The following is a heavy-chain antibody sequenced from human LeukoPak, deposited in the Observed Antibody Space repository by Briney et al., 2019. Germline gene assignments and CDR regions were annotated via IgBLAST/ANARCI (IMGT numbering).Heavy chain of an antibody. CDR3: ARHTCSGGSCYSVDWFDP. J-gene: IGHJ5*02. CDR2: IYYGGST. Sequence: PSETLSLTCAVYGWSFNDYYWGWIRQPPGKGLEWIGSIYYGGSTYYNPSLKSRVTISVDTSKNQFSLKLSSVTAADTAVYYCARHTCSGGSCYSVDWFDPWGQGTLVTVSS. D-gene: IGHD2-15*01. CDR1: GWSFNDYY. V-gene: IGHV4-39*01.